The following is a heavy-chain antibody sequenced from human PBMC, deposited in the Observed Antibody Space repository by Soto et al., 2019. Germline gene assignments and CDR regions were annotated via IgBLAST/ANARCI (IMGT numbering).Heavy chain of an antibody. D-gene: IGHD2-15*01. Sequence: TVSGGSISSYYWSWIRQPPGKGLEWIGYIYYSGSTNYNPSLKGRVTISVDTSKNQFSLKLSSVTAADTAVYYCARDGRGGYCSGGSCYSDYYYGMDVWGQGTTVTVS. CDR2: IYYSGST. CDR1: GGSISSYY. CDR3: ARDGRGGYCSGGSCYSDYYYGMDV. J-gene: IGHJ6*02. V-gene: IGHV4-59*01.